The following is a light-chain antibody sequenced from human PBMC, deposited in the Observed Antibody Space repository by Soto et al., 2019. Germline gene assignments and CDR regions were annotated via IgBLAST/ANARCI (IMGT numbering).Light chain of an antibody. CDR2: GAS. Sequence: EIVLTQSPGTLSLSPGDIATLSCRASQTVTSYFAWYQQKPGQAPRLLIHGASTRATGIPDRFSGSGSGTDFTLTISGLEPEDFAVNYCQQYGYSPRTFGQGTKVEIK. CDR3: QQYGYSPRT. V-gene: IGKV3-20*01. J-gene: IGKJ1*01. CDR1: QTVTSY.